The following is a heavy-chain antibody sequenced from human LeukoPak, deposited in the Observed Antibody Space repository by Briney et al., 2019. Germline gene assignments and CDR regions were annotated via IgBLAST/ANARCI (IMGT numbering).Heavy chain of an antibody. CDR2: INHSGST. J-gene: IGHJ3*02. CDR1: GGSFSGYY. V-gene: IGHV4-34*01. Sequence: PSETLSLTCAVYGGSFSGYYWSWIRQPPGKGLEWIGEINHSGSTNYNPSLKGRVTISVDTSKNQFSLKLSSVTAADTAVYYCASDQLLDAFDIWGQGTMVTVSS. CDR3: ASDQLLDAFDI. D-gene: IGHD2-2*01.